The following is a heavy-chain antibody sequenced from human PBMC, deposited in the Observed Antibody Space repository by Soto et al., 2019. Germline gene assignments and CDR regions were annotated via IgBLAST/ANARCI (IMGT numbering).Heavy chain of an antibody. V-gene: IGHV1-69*01. Sequence: QVQLVQPGAEVKKPGSSVTVSGKASGGTFSSFPISRVRQAPGQGLEWMGWIVPIYATANYAQKFQVRVTITADASTRTAYMELSSLRFEDTAVYYCAKDRRADWESYYYYAMDVWGQGTTVTVSS. D-gene: IGHD1-26*01. CDR1: GGTFSSFP. CDR3: AKDRRADWESYYYYAMDV. CDR2: IVPIYATA. J-gene: IGHJ6*02.